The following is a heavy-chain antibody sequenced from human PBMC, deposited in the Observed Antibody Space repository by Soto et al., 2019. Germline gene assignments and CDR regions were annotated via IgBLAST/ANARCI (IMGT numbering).Heavy chain of an antibody. CDR1: GDSVAIGSGA. CDR3: TGQSVAGAIAY. CDR2: TYYRSKWYH. Sequence: SQTLSRTCAIYGDSVAIGSGAWNWIRQSPSRGLEWLGRTYYRSKWYHGYAVSVKSRITINPDTSKNQLSLQLSSVTPEDTGVYYCTGQSVAGAIAYWGQGTPVTVSS. V-gene: IGHV6-1*01. J-gene: IGHJ4*02. D-gene: IGHD6-19*01.